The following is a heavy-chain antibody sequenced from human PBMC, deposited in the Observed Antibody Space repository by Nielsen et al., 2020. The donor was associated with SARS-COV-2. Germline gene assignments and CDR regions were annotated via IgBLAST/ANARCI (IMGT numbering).Heavy chain of an antibody. CDR1: GGSISSSSYY. CDR2: IYYSGST. V-gene: IGHV4-39*01. D-gene: IGHD6-13*01. CDR3: ARRAAAGPRWFDP. J-gene: IGHJ5*02. Sequence: SETLSLTCTVSGGSISSSSYYWGWIRQPPGKGLEWIGSIYYSGSTYYNPSLKSRVTISVDTSKNQFSLKLSSVTAADTAVYYCARRAAAGPRWFDPWGQGTLVTVSS.